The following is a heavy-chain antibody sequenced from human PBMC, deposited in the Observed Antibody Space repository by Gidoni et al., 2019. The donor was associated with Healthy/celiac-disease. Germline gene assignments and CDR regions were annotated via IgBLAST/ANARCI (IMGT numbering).Heavy chain of an antibody. V-gene: IGHV3-30-3*01. CDR2: ISYDGSNK. Sequence: QVQLVESGGGVVQPGRSLRLSCAAPGFNFSSYAMHWVRQAPGKGLEWVAVISYDGSNKYYADSVKGRFTISRDNSKNTLYLQMNSLRAEDTAVYYCARVPTFFGEPQPFDYWGQGTLVTVSS. D-gene: IGHD3-10*01. J-gene: IGHJ4*02. CDR1: GFNFSSYA. CDR3: ARVPTFFGEPQPFDY.